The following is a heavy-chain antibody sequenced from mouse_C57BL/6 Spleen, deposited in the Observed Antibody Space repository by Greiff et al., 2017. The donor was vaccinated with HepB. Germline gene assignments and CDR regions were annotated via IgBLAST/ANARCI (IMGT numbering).Heavy chain of an antibody. D-gene: IGHD2-4*01. Sequence: QVQLKESGPELVKPGASVKLSCKASGYTFTSYDINWVKQRPGQGLEWIGWIYPRDGSTKYNEKFKGKATLTVDTSSSTAYMELHSLTSEDSAVYFCASERLRQGLDYWGQGTTLTVSS. CDR2: IYPRDGST. CDR3: ASERLRQGLDY. CDR1: GYTFTSYD. V-gene: IGHV1-85*01. J-gene: IGHJ2*01.